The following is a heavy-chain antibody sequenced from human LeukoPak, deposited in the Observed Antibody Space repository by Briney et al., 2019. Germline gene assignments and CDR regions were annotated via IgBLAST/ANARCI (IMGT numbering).Heavy chain of an antibody. Sequence: GGYLRLSCAASGFTFSSHWMNWVRQAPRKGLEWVAHINQDGGEKFYVDSVKGRFTISRDNAKNSLYLQMNSLRAEDTATYYCARDSYRALEYWGQGTLVTVSS. V-gene: IGHV3-7*01. D-gene: IGHD1-14*01. CDR3: ARDSYRALEY. J-gene: IGHJ4*02. CDR1: GFTFSSHW. CDR2: INQDGGEK.